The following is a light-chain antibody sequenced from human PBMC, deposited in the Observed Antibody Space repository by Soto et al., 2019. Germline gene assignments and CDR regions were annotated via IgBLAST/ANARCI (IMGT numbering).Light chain of an antibody. Sequence: QSALAQPSSVSGSPGQSITISCTGTSTEVGGYNYVSWYQHQSGQAPKLLIYEVTNRPSGISDRFSGSKSVNTASLTISGLQAEDESDYYCGSYASTDTPFVFGTGTKLTVL. J-gene: IGLJ1*01. CDR3: GSYASTDTPFV. V-gene: IGLV2-14*01. CDR2: EVT. CDR1: STEVGGYNY.